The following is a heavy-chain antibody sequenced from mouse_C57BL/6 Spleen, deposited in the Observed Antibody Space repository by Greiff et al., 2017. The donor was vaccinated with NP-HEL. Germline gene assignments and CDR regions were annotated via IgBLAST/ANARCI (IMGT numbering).Heavy chain of an antibody. CDR1: GYTFTDYY. CDR3: ARGDY. CDR2: INPNNGGT. Sequence: VQLQQSGPELVKPGASVKISCKASGYTFTDYYMNWVKQSHGKSLEWIGDINPNNGGTSYNQKFKGKVTLTVDKSSSTAYMELRSLTSEDSAVYYCARGDYWGQGTTLTVSS. V-gene: IGHV1-26*01. J-gene: IGHJ2*01.